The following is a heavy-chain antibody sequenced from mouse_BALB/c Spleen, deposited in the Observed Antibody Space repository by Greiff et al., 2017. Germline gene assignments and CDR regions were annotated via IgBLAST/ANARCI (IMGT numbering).Heavy chain of an antibody. CDR1: GFTFSDYY. D-gene: IGHD2-4*01. V-gene: IGHV5-4*02. Sequence: EVMLVESGGGLVKPGGSLKLSCAASGFTFSDYYMYWVRQTPEKRLEWVATISDGGSYTYYPDSVKGRFTISRDNAKNNLYLQMSRLKSEDTAMYYCARDRYYDTNYAMDYWGQGTSVTVSS. J-gene: IGHJ4*01. CDR3: ARDRYYDTNYAMDY. CDR2: ISDGGSYT.